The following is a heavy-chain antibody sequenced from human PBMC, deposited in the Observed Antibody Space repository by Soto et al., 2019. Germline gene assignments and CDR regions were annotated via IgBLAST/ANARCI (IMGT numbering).Heavy chain of an antibody. J-gene: IGHJ6*02. CDR1: GGSISSGGYY. CDR3: ARSIAARLGLGYYYYGMDV. D-gene: IGHD6-6*01. CDR2: IYYSGST. V-gene: IGHV4-31*03. Sequence: PSETLSLTCTVSGGSISSGGYYWSWIRQHPGKGLEWIGYIYYSGSTYYNPSLKSRVTISVDTSKNQFSLKLSSVTAADTAVYYCARSIAARLGLGYYYYGMDVWGQGTTVTVSS.